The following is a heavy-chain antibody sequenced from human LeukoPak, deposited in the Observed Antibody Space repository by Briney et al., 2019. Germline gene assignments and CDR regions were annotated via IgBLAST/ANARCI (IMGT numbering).Heavy chain of an antibody. Sequence: QPGRSLRLSCAASGFTFSSYAMHWVRQAPGKGLEWVAVISYDGSNKYYADSVKVRFTISRDNSKTTLYLQMNCLRAEDTAVYYCARSLGVQLWSPFDYWGQGTLVTVSS. V-gene: IGHV3-30-3*01. CDR1: GFTFSSYA. J-gene: IGHJ4*02. CDR3: ARSLGVQLWSPFDY. CDR2: ISYDGSNK. D-gene: IGHD5-18*01.